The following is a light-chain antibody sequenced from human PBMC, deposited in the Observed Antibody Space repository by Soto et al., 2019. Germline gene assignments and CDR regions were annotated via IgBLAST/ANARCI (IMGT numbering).Light chain of an antibody. J-gene: IGKJ1*01. V-gene: IGKV3-15*01. CDR3: QQYHNWTRK. CDR2: GAT. Sequence: EIFMTHAPAALSVSPLERATLSCRSSQSFSILLAWYQQKPGQAPRLLIHGATTRATGIPARFSGSWSGTEFTLTIRSLQSEAFEVYSCQQYHNWTRKFGKGNXVDI. CDR1: QSFSIL.